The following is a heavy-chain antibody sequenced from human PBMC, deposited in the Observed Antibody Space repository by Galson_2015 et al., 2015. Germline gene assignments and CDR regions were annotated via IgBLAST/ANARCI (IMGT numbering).Heavy chain of an antibody. CDR3: ARQILDYDFWSGYYPTNFDY. J-gene: IGHJ4*02. Sequence: SLRLAGAASEFTFSSYYMSWVRQAPGKGLEWVSSISSTTTYIYYADSVKGRFTISRDNDKNSQYLQMTSLGAEDTAVYYCARQILDYDFWSGYYPTNFDYWGQGTLVTVSS. CDR2: ISSTTTYI. V-gene: IGHV3-21*01. CDR1: EFTFSSYY. D-gene: IGHD3-3*01.